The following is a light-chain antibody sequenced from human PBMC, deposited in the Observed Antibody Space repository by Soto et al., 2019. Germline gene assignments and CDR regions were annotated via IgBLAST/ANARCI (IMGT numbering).Light chain of an antibody. Sequence: DLPMTQSPSSLSASVGDRVIITCQASQDISNYLNWYQKKPGKAPKLLIYDVFNLEAGVPSRFSGSGSGTDFTLNISSLQPEDIATYYCQQYDNLFFSFGGETRVEIK. CDR1: QDISNY. J-gene: IGKJ4*01. CDR2: DVF. V-gene: IGKV1-33*01. CDR3: QQYDNLFFS.